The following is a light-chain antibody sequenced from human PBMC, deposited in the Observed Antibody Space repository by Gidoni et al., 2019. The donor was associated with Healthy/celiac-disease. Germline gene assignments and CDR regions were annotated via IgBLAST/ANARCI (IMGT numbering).Light chain of an antibody. CDR1: SSNIGSNY. CDR3: AAWDDSLSAWV. J-gene: IGLJ3*02. V-gene: IGLV1-47*01. Sequence: QSVLTQPPSASGTPGQRVTISCSGSSSNIGSNYVYWYQQLPGTAPKLLIFRNNQRPSGVPDRFSGSKSGTSASLASSGLRSEDEADYYCAAWDDSLSAWVFGGGTKLXV. CDR2: RNN.